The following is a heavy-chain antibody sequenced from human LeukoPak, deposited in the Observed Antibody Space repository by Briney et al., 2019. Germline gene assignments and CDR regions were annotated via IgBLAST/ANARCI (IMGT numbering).Heavy chain of an antibody. D-gene: IGHD3-3*01. J-gene: IGHJ4*02. CDR2: IYYSGNT. CDR3: ARAGLDFWSGYLIDY. CDR1: GGSINSYY. Sequence: SETLSLTCTVSGGSINSYYWSWIRQPPGKGLEWIGYIYYSGNTNYNPSLKSRVTISVDTSKNQFSLKLSSVTAADTAVYYCARAGLDFWSGYLIDYWGQGTLVTVSS. V-gene: IGHV4-59*01.